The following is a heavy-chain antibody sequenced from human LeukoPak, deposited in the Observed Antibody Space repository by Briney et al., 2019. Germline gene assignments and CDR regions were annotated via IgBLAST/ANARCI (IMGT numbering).Heavy chain of an antibody. CDR2: LYYSGST. CDR3: ARVVATITIGYFDY. J-gene: IGHJ4*02. CDR1: GGSISSYY. D-gene: IGHD5-24*01. Sequence: SETLSLTCTVSGGSISSYYWSWIRQPPGKGLEWIGYLYYSGSTNYNPSLKSRVTISVDTSKNQFSLKLSSVTAADTAVYYCARVVATITIGYFDYWGQGTLVTVSS. V-gene: IGHV4-59*01.